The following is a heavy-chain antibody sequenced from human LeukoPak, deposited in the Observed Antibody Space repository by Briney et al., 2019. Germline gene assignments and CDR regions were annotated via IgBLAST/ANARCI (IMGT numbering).Heavy chain of an antibody. J-gene: IGHJ6*03. V-gene: IGHV3-53*01. D-gene: IGHD3-22*01. CDR1: GFTFSSYA. CDR2: IYSGGST. CDR3: ARVGGLFYYYYMDV. Sequence: GGSLRLSCAASGFTFSSYAMSWVRQAPGKGLEWVSVIYSGGSTYYADSVKGRFTISRDNSKNTLYLQMNSLRAEDTAVHYCARVGGLFYYYYMDVWGKGTTVTVSS.